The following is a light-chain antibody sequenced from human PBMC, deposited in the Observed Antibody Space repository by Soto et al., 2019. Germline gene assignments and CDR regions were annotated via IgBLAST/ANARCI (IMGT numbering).Light chain of an antibody. CDR2: GAS. CDR3: QQYNNWPRT. V-gene: IGKV3-15*01. CDR1: QSVSRN. Sequence: EIVLTQSPATLSVSPGERATPSCSASQSVSRNLAWYQQKPGQAPRLLIYGASTRATGIPARFSGRGSGTEFTLTISSLQSEDFAIYYCQQYNNWPRTFGQGTKVDIK. J-gene: IGKJ1*01.